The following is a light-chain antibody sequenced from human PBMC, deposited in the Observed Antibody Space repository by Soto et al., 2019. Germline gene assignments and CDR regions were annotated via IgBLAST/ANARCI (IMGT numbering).Light chain of an antibody. CDR2: AAS. Sequence: DIQMTQSPSSLSASVGDRVTITCRASQSISSYLNWYQQKPGKAPKLLIYAASSLQSGVPSRFSGSGSGKDFNLTISSLQPEDFATYYCQQSYSTPYTFGQGTKLEIK. V-gene: IGKV1-39*01. CDR1: QSISSY. CDR3: QQSYSTPYT. J-gene: IGKJ2*01.